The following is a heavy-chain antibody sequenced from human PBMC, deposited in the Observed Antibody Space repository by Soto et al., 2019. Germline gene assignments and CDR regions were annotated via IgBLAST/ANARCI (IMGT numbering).Heavy chain of an antibody. V-gene: IGHV1-69*01. D-gene: IGHD3-10*01. CDR2: IIPILNTA. CDR3: ARVDYDSTYGFYYYGLDV. Sequence: QVHLVQSGAEVKKPGSSVRVSCKTSGGTFSSYSFTWVRQAPGQGLEWMGEIIPILNTANFAQKFQSRVTLPADAPTSTVYMDLSSLSPDDTAVYYCARVDYDSTYGFYYYGLDVWGQGTTVTVSS. J-gene: IGHJ6*02. CDR1: GGTFSSYS.